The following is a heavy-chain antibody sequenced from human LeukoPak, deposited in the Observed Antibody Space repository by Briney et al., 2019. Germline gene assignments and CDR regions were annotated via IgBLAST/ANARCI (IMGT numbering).Heavy chain of an antibody. CDR3: ARELNLSDWYFDL. V-gene: IGHV4-30-4*07. D-gene: IGHD3-3*02. J-gene: IGHJ2*01. CDR1: GGSISSGGYS. CDR2: IYYSGST. Sequence: PSQTLSLTCAVSGGSISSGGYSWSWIRQPPGKGLEWIGYIYYSGSTYYNPSLKSRVTISVDTSKNQFSLKLSSVTAADTAVYYCARELNLSDWYFDLWGRGTLVTVSS.